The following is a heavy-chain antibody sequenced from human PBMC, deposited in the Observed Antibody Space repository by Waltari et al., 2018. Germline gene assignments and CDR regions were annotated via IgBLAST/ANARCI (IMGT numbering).Heavy chain of an antibody. J-gene: IGHJ6*02. CDR1: GGSISSSY. V-gene: IGHV4-59*01. CDR2: IYYSGST. CDR3: ARDMGV. Sequence: QVQLQESGPGLVKPSETLSLTCTVSGGSISSSYWSWIRQPPGKGLEWIGYIYYSGSTDYNPSLKSRLTISVDTSKNQFSLKLSSVTAADTAVYYCARDMGVWGQGTTVIVSS.